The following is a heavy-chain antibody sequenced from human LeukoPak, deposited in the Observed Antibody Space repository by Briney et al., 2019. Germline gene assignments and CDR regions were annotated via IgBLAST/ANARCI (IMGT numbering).Heavy chain of an antibody. CDR3: ARADIVVVPALDP. J-gene: IGHJ5*02. CDR2: IIPIFGTA. V-gene: IGHV1-69*05. Sequence: SVKVSCKASGGTFSSYAISWVRQAPGQGLEWMGGIIPIFGTANYAQKFQGRVTNTTDESTSTAYMELSRLRSDDTAVYYCARADIVVVPALDPWGQGTLVTVSS. D-gene: IGHD2-2*01. CDR1: GGTFSSYA.